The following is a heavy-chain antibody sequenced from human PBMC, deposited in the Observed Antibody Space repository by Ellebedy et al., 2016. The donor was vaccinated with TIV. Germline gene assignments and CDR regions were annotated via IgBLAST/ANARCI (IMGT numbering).Heavy chain of an antibody. CDR1: GLTFSSYV. CDR3: AKGGYYNLDY. Sequence: GESLKIPXAASGLTFSSYVMNWVRQAPGKGLEWVSAITGSGDSTYYADSVKGRFTISRDNSKNTLYLQMNGLRAEDTAVFYCAKGGYYNLDYWGPGILVTVSS. V-gene: IGHV3-23*01. D-gene: IGHD3-9*01. CDR2: ITGSGDST. J-gene: IGHJ4*02.